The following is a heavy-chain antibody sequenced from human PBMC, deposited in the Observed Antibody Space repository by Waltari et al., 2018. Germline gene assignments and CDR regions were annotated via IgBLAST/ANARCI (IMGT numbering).Heavy chain of an antibody. CDR3: ARVEGAAGLDI. D-gene: IGHD3-16*01. J-gene: IGHJ3*02. V-gene: IGHV1-3*01. CDR1: GYTFTSYA. Sequence: QVQLVQSGAEVKKPGASVKVSCKASGYTFTSYAMHWVRQAPGQRLEWSGWINAGNGNTKYSQKFQGIVTITRDTSASTAYMGRSSLRSEDTAVYYCARVEGAAGLDIWGQGTMVTVSS. CDR2: INAGNGNT.